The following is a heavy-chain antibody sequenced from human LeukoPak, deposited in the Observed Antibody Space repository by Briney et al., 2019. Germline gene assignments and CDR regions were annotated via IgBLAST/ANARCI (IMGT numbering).Heavy chain of an antibody. CDR3: ARDDTFGTFDI. CDR2: ISSSSSYI. V-gene: IGHV3-21*01. D-gene: IGHD3-16*01. J-gene: IGHJ3*02. Sequence: GGSLRLSCAASGFTFSSYSMNWVRQAPGKGLEWVSSISSSSSYIYYADSVKGRFTISRDNAKNSLYLQMNSPRAEDTAVYYCARDDTFGTFDIWGQGTMVTVSS. CDR1: GFTFSSYS.